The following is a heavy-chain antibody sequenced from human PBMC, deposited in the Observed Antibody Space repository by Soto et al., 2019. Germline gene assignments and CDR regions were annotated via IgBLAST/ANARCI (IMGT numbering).Heavy chain of an antibody. Sequence: RPLRLSRGASGFSISRYWLHRCRQAPGNGLEWVAVISYDGSNKYYADSVKGRFTISRDNSKNTLYLQMNSLRAEDTAVYYCAKDPSSSWDYYYGMDVWGQGTTVTVSS. CDR2: ISYDGSNK. J-gene: IGHJ6*02. V-gene: IGHV3-30*18. CDR3: AKDPSSSWDYYYGMDV. D-gene: IGHD6-13*01. CDR1: GFSISRYW.